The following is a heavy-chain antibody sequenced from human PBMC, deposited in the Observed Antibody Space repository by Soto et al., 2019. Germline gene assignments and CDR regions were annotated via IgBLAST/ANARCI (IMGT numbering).Heavy chain of an antibody. CDR3: ARDSRLGVDY. CDR2: IYYSGST. V-gene: IGHV4-61*01. CDR1: GGSVSSGSYY. Sequence: QVQLQESGPVLVKPSETLSLTCTVSGGSVSSGSYYWSWIRQPPGKGLEWIGYIYYSGSTNYNPSLKSRVTISVDTSENQFSLKLSSVTAADTAVYYCARDSRLGVDYWGQGTLVTVSS. J-gene: IGHJ4*02. D-gene: IGHD3-16*01.